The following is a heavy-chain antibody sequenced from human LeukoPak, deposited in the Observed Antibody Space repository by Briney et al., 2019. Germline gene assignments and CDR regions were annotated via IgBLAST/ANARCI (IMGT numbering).Heavy chain of an antibody. CDR2: IIPIFGIA. J-gene: IGHJ4*02. D-gene: IGHD3-10*01. CDR3: ARGTMVRIDY. V-gene: IGHV1-69*04. Sequence: SVKVSCKASGGTFSSYAISRVRQAPGQGLEWMGRIIPIFGIANYAQKFQGRVTITADKSTSTAYMELSSLRSEDTAVYYCARGTMVRIDYWGQGTLVTVSS. CDR1: GGTFSSYA.